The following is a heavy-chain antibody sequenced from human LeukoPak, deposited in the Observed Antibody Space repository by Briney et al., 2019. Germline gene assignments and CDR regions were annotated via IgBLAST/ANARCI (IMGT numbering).Heavy chain of an antibody. CDR2: IYYSGST. V-gene: IGHV4-34*01. CDR3: AGQYYYDSSGYYNDY. D-gene: IGHD3-22*01. CDR1: GGSFSGYY. Sequence: TSETLSLTCAVYGGSFSGYYWSWIRQPPGKGLEWIGSIYYSGSTYYNPSLKSRVTISVDTSKNQFSLKLSSVTAADTAVYYCAGQYYYDSSGYYNDYWGQGTLVTVSS. J-gene: IGHJ4*02.